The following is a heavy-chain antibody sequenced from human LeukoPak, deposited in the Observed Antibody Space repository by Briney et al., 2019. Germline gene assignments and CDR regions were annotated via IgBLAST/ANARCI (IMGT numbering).Heavy chain of an antibody. Sequence: SETLSLTCTVSGGSISSSSYYWGWIRQPPGKGLEWIGSIYYSGSTYYNPSLKSRVTISVDTSKNQFSLKLSSVTAADTAVYYCARQAGGSGSYFGYWGQGTLVTVSS. V-gene: IGHV4-39*01. CDR3: ARQAGGSGSYFGY. J-gene: IGHJ4*02. CDR1: GGSISSSSYY. CDR2: IYYSGST. D-gene: IGHD3-10*01.